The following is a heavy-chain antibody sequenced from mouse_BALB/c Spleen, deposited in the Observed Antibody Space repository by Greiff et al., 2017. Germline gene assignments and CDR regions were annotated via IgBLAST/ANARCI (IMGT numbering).Heavy chain of an antibody. Sequence: QVQLKESGAELVRPGTSVKVSCKASGYAFTNYLIEWVKQRPGQGLEWIGVINPGSGGTNYNEKFKGKATLTADKSSSTAYMQLSSLTSDDSAVYFCARFKGYGNHWCFDVWGAGTTVTVSS. CDR2: INPGSGGT. CDR1: GYAFTNYL. CDR3: ARFKGYGNHWCFDV. D-gene: IGHD2-1*01. V-gene: IGHV1-54*03. J-gene: IGHJ1*01.